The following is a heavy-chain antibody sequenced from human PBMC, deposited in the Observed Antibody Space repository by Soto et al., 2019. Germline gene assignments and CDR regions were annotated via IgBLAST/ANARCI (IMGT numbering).Heavy chain of an antibody. D-gene: IGHD6-19*01. V-gene: IGHV5-10-1*01. CDR1: GYSFTSYW. Sequence: GESLKISCQGSGYSFTSYWISWVRQMPGKGLEWMGRIDPSDSYTNYSPSFQGHVTISADKSISTAYLQWSSLKASDTAMYYCSRHKQWPPFYYYYGMDVWGQGTTVTVSS. J-gene: IGHJ6*02. CDR2: IDPSDSYT. CDR3: SRHKQWPPFYYYYGMDV.